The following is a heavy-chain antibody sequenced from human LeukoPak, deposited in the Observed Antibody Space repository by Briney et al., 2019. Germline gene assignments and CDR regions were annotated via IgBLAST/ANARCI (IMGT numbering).Heavy chain of an antibody. CDR1: GGTFSSDA. V-gene: IGHV1-69*06. CDR3: AREAPKQEPTYYYDSSGYYWFDY. J-gene: IGHJ4*02. CDR2: IIPIFGTP. D-gene: IGHD3-22*01. Sequence: SVKVSCKASGGTFSSDAISWVRQAPGLGLEWMGRIIPIFGTPNYAQKFQGRVTITADKSTSTAYMDLSSLRSEDTAVYYCAREAPKQEPTYYYDSSGYYWFDYWGQGTLVTVSS.